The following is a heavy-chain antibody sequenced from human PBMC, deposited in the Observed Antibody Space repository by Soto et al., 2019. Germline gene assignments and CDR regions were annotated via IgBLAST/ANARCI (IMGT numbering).Heavy chain of an antibody. CDR1: GYTFTSYG. J-gene: IGHJ6*02. Sequence: ASVKVSCKASGYTFTSYGISWVRQAPGQGLEWMGWISAYNGNTNYAQKLQGRVTMTTDTSTSTAYMELRSLRSDDTAVYYCAREARPTLRFLEWSTFYYYYGMDVWGQGTTVTVSS. CDR2: ISAYNGNT. D-gene: IGHD3-3*01. CDR3: AREARPTLRFLEWSTFYYYYGMDV. V-gene: IGHV1-18*01.